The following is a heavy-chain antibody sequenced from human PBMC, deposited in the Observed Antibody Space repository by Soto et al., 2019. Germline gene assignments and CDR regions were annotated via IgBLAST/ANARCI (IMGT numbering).Heavy chain of an antibody. CDR1: GGTFSSYA. Sequence: QVQLVQSGAEVKKPGSSVKVSCKASGGTFSSYAISWVRXXXXXXXXXMGGIIPIFGTANYAQKFQGRVTITADEXXXXXXXXXXXXXXXXXXXXXXXXDAVPGXXDYHLDYWGQGTLVTVSS. J-gene: IGHJ4*02. CDR2: IIPIFGTA. CDR3: XXDAVPGXXDYHLDY. D-gene: IGHD4-17*01. V-gene: IGHV1-69*12.